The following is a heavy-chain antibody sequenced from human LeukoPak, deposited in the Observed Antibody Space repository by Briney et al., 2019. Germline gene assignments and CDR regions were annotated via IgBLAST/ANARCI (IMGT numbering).Heavy chain of an antibody. CDR1: GFTFDDYG. CDR2: INWNGGST. CDR3: ARTIGQYSNSWLYFYYGLDV. V-gene: IGHV3-20*04. Sequence: GGSLRLSCAASGFTFDDYGMSWVRQAPGKGLEWVSGINWNGGSTGYADSVKGRFTISRDNAKNSLYLQMNSLRTEDTAVYYCARTIGQYSNSWLYFYYGLDVWGQGTTVTVSS. J-gene: IGHJ6*02. D-gene: IGHD6-13*01.